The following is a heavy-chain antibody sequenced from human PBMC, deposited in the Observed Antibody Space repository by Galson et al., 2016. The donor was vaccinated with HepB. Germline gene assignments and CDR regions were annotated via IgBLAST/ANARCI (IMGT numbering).Heavy chain of an antibody. CDR1: GYNFTDYY. Sequence: SVKVSCKASGYNFTDYYIHWMRQAPGQGLEWMGIIVTTAGSTYYAQKFQDRITMTRDTSTSTVYLDLTHVTSGDTAVYYGARSGGLSDSWFFDYWGQGTLVTVSS. CDR3: ARSGGLSDSWFFDY. V-gene: IGHV1-46*01. CDR2: IVTTAGST. D-gene: IGHD6-13*01. J-gene: IGHJ4*02.